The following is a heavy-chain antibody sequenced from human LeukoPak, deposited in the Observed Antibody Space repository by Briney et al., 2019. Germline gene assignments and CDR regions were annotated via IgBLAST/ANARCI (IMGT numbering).Heavy chain of an antibody. CDR2: INPNSGAT. D-gene: IGHD6-19*01. J-gene: IGHJ4*02. CDR3: ARVKQLRPEFEF. CDR1: GYTFIDYY. V-gene: IGHV1-2*02. Sequence: ASVKVSCTSSGYTFIDYYIHWVRQAPGQGREWMGWINPNSGATKYAQKFQGRVSMTRDKSINTAYMHLTNLRSDDTAFFYCARVKQLRPEFEFWGQGTLVTVSS.